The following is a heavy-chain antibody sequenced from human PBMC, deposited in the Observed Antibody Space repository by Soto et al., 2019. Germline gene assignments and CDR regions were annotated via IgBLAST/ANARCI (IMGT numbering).Heavy chain of an antibody. CDR2: ITWNSGSL. D-gene: IGHD3-10*01. CDR1: GFTFSNYA. V-gene: IGHV3-9*01. CDR3: VNSFGSGIYPSGS. J-gene: IGHJ5*02. Sequence: EVQLVESGGGLVQPGRSLRLSCAASGFTFSNYAMHWVRQAPGKGLAWVSLITWNSGSLSYADSVKGRFTISRDNAKNSLYLDMNSLRPEDTALYYCVNSFGSGIYPSGSWGQGTLVTVSS.